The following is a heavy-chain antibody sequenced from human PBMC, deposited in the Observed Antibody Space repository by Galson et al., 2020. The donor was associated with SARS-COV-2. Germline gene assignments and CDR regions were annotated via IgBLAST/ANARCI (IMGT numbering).Heavy chain of an antibody. CDR2: MNPHSGNT. CDR3: ARGTQPRVGYFYDQ. D-gene: IGHD3-22*01. CDR1: GYSFTNYD. Sequence: ASVKVSCKASGYSFTNYDINWVRQASGQGVEWMGWMNPHSGNTDYAQRFHGRVTMTRDTSTNTAYMVLNSLTSDDTAVYYCARGTQPRVGYFYDQWGQGTRVSGSS. V-gene: IGHV1-8*01. J-gene: IGHJ4*02.